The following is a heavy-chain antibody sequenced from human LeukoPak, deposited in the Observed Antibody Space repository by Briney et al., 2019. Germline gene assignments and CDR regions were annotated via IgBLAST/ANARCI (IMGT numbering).Heavy chain of an antibody. CDR1: GFTFSSYW. V-gene: IGHV3-7*03. CDR2: IKQDGSEK. J-gene: IGHJ4*02. D-gene: IGHD6-6*01. Sequence: GGSLRLSCAASGFTFSSYWMSWVRQAPGKGLEWVANIKQDGSEKYYADSVKGRFTISRDNAKNSLYLQMNSLRAEDTALYYCARALEYSSSSWDYWGQGTLVTVSS. CDR3: ARALEYSSSSWDY.